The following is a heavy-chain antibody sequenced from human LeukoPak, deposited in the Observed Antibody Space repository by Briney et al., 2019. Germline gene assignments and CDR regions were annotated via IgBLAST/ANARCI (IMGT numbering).Heavy chain of an antibody. CDR1: GYTFTSYG. CDR2: ISAYNGNT. CDR3: AREGKFNDTFQFVFDI. D-gene: IGHD2/OR15-2a*01. V-gene: IGHV1-18*01. J-gene: IGHJ3*02. Sequence: GASVKVSCKASGYTFTSYGIGWVRQAPGQGLEWMGWISAYNGNTNYAQKLQGRVTMTTDTFTTTAYLELRSLRSDDTAVYYCAREGKFNDTFQFVFDIWGQGTMVTVSS.